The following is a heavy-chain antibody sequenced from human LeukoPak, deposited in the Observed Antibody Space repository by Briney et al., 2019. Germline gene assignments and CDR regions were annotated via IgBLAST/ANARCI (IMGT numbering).Heavy chain of an antibody. J-gene: IGHJ5*02. Sequence: SETLSLTCAVYGGSFSGYYWSWIRQPPGKGLEWIGEINHSGSTNYNPSLKSRVTISVDTSKHQFSLKLSSVTAADTAVYYCARGPGRSGYYRGVGNNWFDPWGQGTLVTVSS. CDR3: ARGPGRSGYYRGVGNNWFDP. CDR2: INHSGST. CDR1: GGSFSGYY. D-gene: IGHD3-3*01. V-gene: IGHV4-34*01.